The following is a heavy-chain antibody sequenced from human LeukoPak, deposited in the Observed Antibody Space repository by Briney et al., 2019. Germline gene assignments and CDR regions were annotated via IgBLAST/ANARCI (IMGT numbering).Heavy chain of an antibody. CDR2: IKQDGSEK. CDR3: ARDPYCSSTSCYPT. J-gene: IGHJ4*02. Sequence: GGSLRLSCAASGFTFSYWMSWVRQAPGKGLEWVANIKQDGSEKYYVDSVKGRFTISRDNAKNSLYLQMYSLRAEDTAVYYCARDPYCSSTSCYPTWGQGTLVTVSS. CDR1: GFTFSYW. V-gene: IGHV3-7*01. D-gene: IGHD2-2*01.